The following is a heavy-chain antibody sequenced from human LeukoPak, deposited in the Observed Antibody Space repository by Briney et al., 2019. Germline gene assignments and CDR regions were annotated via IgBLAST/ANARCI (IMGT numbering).Heavy chain of an antibody. Sequence: PGGSLRLSCAASGFTFSSYSMNWVRQAPGKGLEWVSHITASGTAMFYADSVKGRFTISRDNAENLLYLQMNSLRDEDTAVYYCASSGSYRFDYWGQGTLVTVSS. CDR1: GFTFSSYS. V-gene: IGHV3-48*02. CDR2: ITASGTAM. D-gene: IGHD1-26*01. CDR3: ASSGSYRFDY. J-gene: IGHJ4*02.